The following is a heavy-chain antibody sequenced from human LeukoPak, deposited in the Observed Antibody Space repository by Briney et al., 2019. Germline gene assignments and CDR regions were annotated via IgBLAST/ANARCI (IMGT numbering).Heavy chain of an antibody. V-gene: IGHV4-59*01. J-gene: IGHJ6*02. CDR2: IYSSGST. CDR3: ARDSDGMDV. D-gene: IGHD3-10*01. CDR1: GGSISSYY. Sequence: SETQSLTCSVSGGSISSYYWNWIRQPPGKGLEWIGYIYSSGSTNYNPSLKSRVTISVDTSKNQFSLKLSSVTAADTAVYYCARDSDGMDVWGQGTTVTVSS.